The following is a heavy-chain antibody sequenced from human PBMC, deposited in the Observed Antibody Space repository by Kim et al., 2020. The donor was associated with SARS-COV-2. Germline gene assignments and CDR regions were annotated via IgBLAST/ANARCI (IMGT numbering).Heavy chain of an antibody. Sequence: GGSLRLSCAASGFTFSSYAMHWVRQAPGKGLEWVAVISYDGSNKYYADSVKGRFTISRDNSKNTLYLQMNSLRAEDTAVYYCARDRGTYSGRRYYYYGM. J-gene: IGHJ6*01. CDR1: GFTFSSYA. D-gene: IGHD1-26*01. CDR2: ISYDGSNK. CDR3: ARDRGTYSGRRYYYYGM. V-gene: IGHV3-30*04.